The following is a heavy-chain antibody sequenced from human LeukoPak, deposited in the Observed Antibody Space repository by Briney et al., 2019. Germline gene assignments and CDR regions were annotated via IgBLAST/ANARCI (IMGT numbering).Heavy chain of an antibody. D-gene: IGHD6-13*01. CDR2: IYHSGST. J-gene: IGHJ4*02. V-gene: IGHV4-38-2*01. CDR3: GRVDSSSFDY. CDR1: GYSISSGYY. Sequence: SETLSLTCAVSGYSISSGYYWGWIRQPPGKGLEWIGSIYHSGSTYYNPSLKSRVTISVDTSKNQFSLKLSSVTAADTAVYYCGRVDSSSFDYWGQGTLVTVSS.